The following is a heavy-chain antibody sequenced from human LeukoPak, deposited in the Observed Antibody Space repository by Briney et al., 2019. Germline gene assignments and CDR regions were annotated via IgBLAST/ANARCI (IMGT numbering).Heavy chain of an antibody. CDR2: IYHSGST. J-gene: IGHJ4*02. CDR3: ARTGVATIKNFDY. V-gene: IGHV4-38-2*01. D-gene: IGHD5-12*01. CDR1: GYSISSGYY. Sequence: SETLSLTCAVSGYSISSGYYWGWIRQPPGKGLEWIGSIYHSGSTYYNPSLKSRVTISVDTSKNQFSLKLSSVTAADTAVYYCARTGVATIKNFDYWDQGTLVTVSS.